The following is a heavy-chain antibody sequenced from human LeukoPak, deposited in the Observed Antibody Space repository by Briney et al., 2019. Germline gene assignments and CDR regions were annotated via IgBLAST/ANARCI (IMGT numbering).Heavy chain of an antibody. D-gene: IGHD5-12*01. Sequence: SETLSLTCTVSGGSISSSSYYWGWIRQPPGKGLEWIGSIYYSGGTNYNPSLKSRVTISVDTSKNQFSLKLSSVTAADTAVYYCARDLRGYDSLWGQGTLVTVSS. CDR3: ARDLRGYDSL. CDR1: GGSISSSSYY. J-gene: IGHJ4*02. V-gene: IGHV4-39*07. CDR2: IYYSGGT.